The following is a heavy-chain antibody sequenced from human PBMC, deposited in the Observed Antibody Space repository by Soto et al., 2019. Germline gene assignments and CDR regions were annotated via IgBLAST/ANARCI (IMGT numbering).Heavy chain of an antibody. V-gene: IGHV1-3*01. D-gene: IGHD6-19*01. J-gene: IGHJ4*02. CDR1: GYTFTSYV. CDR2: INAGNGNT. Sequence: ASVKVSCKTSGYTFTSYVIHWVRQAPEQRLEWMGWINAGNGNTKYSQKFQGRVTITRDTSASTAYMELSSLRSEDTAVYYCARVSGWYHLDYWGQGTLVTVSS. CDR3: ARVSGWYHLDY.